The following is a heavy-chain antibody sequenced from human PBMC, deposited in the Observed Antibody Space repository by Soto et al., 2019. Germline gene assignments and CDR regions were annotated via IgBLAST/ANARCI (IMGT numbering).Heavy chain of an antibody. V-gene: IGHV3-30*18. Sequence: QVQLVESGGGVVQPGRSLRLSCAASGFTFSSYGMHWVRQAPDKGLEWVAVISYDGSNKYYADSVKGRFTISRDNSKNTLYLQMNSLRAEDTAVYYCAKDRQLVFDYWGQGTLVTVSS. J-gene: IGHJ4*02. D-gene: IGHD6-13*01. CDR2: ISYDGSNK. CDR3: AKDRQLVFDY. CDR1: GFTFSSYG.